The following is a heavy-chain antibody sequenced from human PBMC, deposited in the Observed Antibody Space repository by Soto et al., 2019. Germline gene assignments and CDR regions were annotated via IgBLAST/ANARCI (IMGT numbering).Heavy chain of an antibody. Sequence: ASVKVSSKASGYTFTRHTMNWGRQAPGQRLEWMGWINPDNGNTKSAQKFQDGVLITRYTAASTAYMYLMILTSESTAVYYSGRGMSTGQLVPGGQGALVTASS. D-gene: IGHD1-20*01. CDR1: GYTFTRHT. V-gene: IGHV1-3*01. CDR2: INPDNGNT. CDR3: GRGMSTGQLVP. J-gene: IGHJ5*02.